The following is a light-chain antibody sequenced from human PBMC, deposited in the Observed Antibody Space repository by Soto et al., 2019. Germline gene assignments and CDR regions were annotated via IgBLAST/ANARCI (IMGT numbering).Light chain of an antibody. CDR1: QQLSSSS. J-gene: IGKJ1*01. Sequence: EFVLSQSPGTLSLSPGERAALSCRASQQLSSSSLAWYQQKPGHGPRLLFFGASRRATGIPDRFSATESGTDFTLTISSLEPEDFAVYFCQQYDSTPWTFGQGTKVDIK. CDR3: QQYDSTPWT. V-gene: IGKV3-20*01. CDR2: GAS.